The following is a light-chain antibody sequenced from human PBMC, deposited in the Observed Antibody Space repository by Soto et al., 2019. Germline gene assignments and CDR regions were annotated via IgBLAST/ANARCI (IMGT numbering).Light chain of an antibody. V-gene: IGLV2-23*01. CDR3: CSYAGSSTYV. J-gene: IGLJ1*01. CDR1: GSDVGSCNL. Sequence: QSALAQSASVSGSPIQSSTISCTGTGSDVGSCNLVCWYQQHPGKAPKLMVYEGSKRPSGVSNRCSGSKSGNTASLTISGLQAEEAADYYCCSYAGSSTYVFGTGTKVTVL. CDR2: EGS.